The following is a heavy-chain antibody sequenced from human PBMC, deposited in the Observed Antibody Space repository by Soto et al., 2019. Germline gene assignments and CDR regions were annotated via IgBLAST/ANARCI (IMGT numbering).Heavy chain of an antibody. CDR1: GFTFSSYA. CDR2: ISGSGGST. Sequence: GGSLRLSCAASGFTFSSYAMSWVRQAPGKGLEWVSAISGSGGSTYYADSVKGRFTISRDNSKNTLYLQMNSLRAEDTAVYYCAKDRRFLEWLNWFDPWGQGTLVTVSS. V-gene: IGHV3-23*01. J-gene: IGHJ5*02. CDR3: AKDRRFLEWLNWFDP. D-gene: IGHD3-3*01.